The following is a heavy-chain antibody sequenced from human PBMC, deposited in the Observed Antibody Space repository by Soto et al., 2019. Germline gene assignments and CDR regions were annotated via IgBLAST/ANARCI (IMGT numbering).Heavy chain of an antibody. CDR2: ISPNDGTT. V-gene: IGHV1-18*01. CDR3: VRVVAIPGYPDN. J-gene: IGHJ4*02. D-gene: IGHD5-12*01. Sequence: GASVKVSCKASGYTFTNYGISWVRQAPGQGLEWMGWISPNDGTTNYAQKFQGRVTITADESTSTAYMELSSLRSDDTAIYYCVRVVAIPGYPDNWGQGTLVTVSS. CDR1: GYTFTNYG.